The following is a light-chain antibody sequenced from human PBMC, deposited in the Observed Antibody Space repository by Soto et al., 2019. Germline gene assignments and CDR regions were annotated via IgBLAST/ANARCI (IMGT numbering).Light chain of an antibody. Sequence: EVVLTQSPGTLSLSPGERATLSCRASQSVSSSYLAWYQQKPGQAPRLLIYGASSRATGIPDRFSGSGSGTDFTLTISRLEPEDFAVYYCQQYGSSPLAVGQGTKVEI. J-gene: IGKJ1*01. CDR3: QQYGSSPLA. CDR2: GAS. V-gene: IGKV3-20*01. CDR1: QSVSSSY.